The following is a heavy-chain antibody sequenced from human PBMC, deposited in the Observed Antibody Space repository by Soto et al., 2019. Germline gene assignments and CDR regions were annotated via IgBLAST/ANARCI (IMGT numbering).Heavy chain of an antibody. V-gene: IGHV3-30*18. Sequence: GGSLRLSCAASGFTFSTYGMHWVRQAPGKGLEWVAVISYDGSNKYYVDSVKGRFTIPRDNSKNTLYLQMNSLRAEDTAVYYCAKDRITGTTSGWFDPWSQGALVTVSS. J-gene: IGHJ5*02. CDR2: ISYDGSNK. CDR1: GFTFSTYG. D-gene: IGHD1-7*01. CDR3: AKDRITGTTSGWFDP.